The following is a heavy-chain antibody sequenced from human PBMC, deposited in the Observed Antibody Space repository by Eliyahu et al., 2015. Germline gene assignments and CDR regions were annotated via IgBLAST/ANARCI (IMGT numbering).Heavy chain of an antibody. J-gene: IGHJ5*02. Sequence: QVQLVQSGAEVKKPGASVKVSCKASGYTFTSYGISWVRQAPGXGLEWMGWISAYNGNTNYAQKLQGRVTMTTDTSTSTAYMELRSLRSDDTAVYYCALALTTVTTYPDSNWFDPWGQGTLVTVSS. CDR1: GYTFTSYG. CDR3: ALALTTVTTYPDSNWFDP. CDR2: ISAYNGNT. V-gene: IGHV1-18*04. D-gene: IGHD4-11*01.